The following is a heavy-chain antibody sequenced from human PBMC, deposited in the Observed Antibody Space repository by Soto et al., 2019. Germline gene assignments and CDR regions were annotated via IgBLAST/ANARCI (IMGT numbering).Heavy chain of an antibody. CDR3: ARATTQLWLLFAS. Sequence: QVQLVESGGGVVQPGRSLRLSCAASGFTFSTYAMHWVRQTPGKGLEWVAVISYDGTNKHYADSVKGRFTISRDNSKNTLYLQMNSLRAEDTAVYYCARATTQLWLLFASWGQGTLVTVSS. CDR2: ISYDGTNK. CDR1: GFTFSTYA. V-gene: IGHV3-30-3*01. D-gene: IGHD5-18*01. J-gene: IGHJ4*02.